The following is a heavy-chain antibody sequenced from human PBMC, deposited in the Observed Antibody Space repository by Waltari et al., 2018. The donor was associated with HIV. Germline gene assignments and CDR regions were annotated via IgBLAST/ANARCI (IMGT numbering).Heavy chain of an antibody. CDR1: GFTLGRLR. V-gene: IGHV3-48*02. J-gene: IGHJ5*02. CDR3: ARDVGIAVPGKNWFDP. D-gene: IGHD6-19*01. CDR2: ISSSTSSI. Sequence: EVHLVESGGGLVQLGGSVRLFCADSGFTLGRLRLYWVRQAPGKGLEWLSYISSSTSSIYYADSVKGRFTISRDNAKNSLYLQMNSLRDDDTAVYYCARDVGIAVPGKNWFDPWGQGTLVTVSS.